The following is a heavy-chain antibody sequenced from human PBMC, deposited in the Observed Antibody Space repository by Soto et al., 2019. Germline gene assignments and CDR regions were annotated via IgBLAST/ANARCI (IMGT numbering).Heavy chain of an antibody. D-gene: IGHD3-16*01. V-gene: IGHV1-46*01. CDR3: ARYPPTGENWGYYYYGMDV. CDR1: GYTFTSYY. J-gene: IGHJ6*02. CDR2: IYPSGGST. Sequence: ASVKVSCKASGYTFTSYYMHWVRQAPGQGLEWMGIIYPSGGSTSYAQKFQGRVTMTRDTSTSTVYMELSSLRSEDTAVYYCARYPPTGENWGYYYYGMDVWGQGTTVTVSS.